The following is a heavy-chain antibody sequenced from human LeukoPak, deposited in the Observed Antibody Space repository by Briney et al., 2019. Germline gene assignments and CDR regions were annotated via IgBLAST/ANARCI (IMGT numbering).Heavy chain of an antibody. CDR1: AFTFSSYS. D-gene: IGHD4-17*01. Sequence: AGSLRLSCAASAFTFSSYSMSWVRQVPGKVLEWVSAISGSGGSTYYADSVKGRFTITRDNSKNTLYLQMNSLRAEDTAVYYCAKLARYGDSDYWGQGTLVTVSS. CDR3: AKLARYGDSDY. J-gene: IGHJ4*02. V-gene: IGHV3-23*01. CDR2: ISGSGGST.